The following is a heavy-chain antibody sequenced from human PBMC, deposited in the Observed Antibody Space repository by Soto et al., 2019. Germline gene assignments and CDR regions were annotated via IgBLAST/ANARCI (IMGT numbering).Heavy chain of an antibody. CDR2: ITDNGGST. J-gene: IGHJ6*02. CDR3: AKEVYGAARGGMDV. Sequence: EVQLVESGGGLVQPGGSLRLSCAASGFTFRNNVMNWVRQAPGRGLEWVSAITDNGGSTYYADSVKGRCTISRDNSKNTLYLQMTSLRAEDTAVYYCAKEVYGAARGGMDVWGQRTTVTVSS. V-gene: IGHV3-23*04. D-gene: IGHD3-10*01. CDR1: GFTFRNNV.